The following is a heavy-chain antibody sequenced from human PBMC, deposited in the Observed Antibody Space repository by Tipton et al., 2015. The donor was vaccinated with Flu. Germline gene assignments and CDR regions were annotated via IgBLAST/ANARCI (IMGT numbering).Heavy chain of an antibody. J-gene: IGHJ3*02. V-gene: IGHV1-2*02. CDR1: GYSFTVHY. Sequence: QLVQSGAELKKPGASVKVSCKGSGYSFTVHYMHWVRQAPGQGLEWMGWINPNDNGTRYPQKFQGRVTMTRDTSISTVYMELSRLSYDDTAVYYCARDGAGYQGAYDMWGQGTMVTVSS. D-gene: IGHD5-12*01. CDR2: INPNDNGT. CDR3: ARDGAGYQGAYDM.